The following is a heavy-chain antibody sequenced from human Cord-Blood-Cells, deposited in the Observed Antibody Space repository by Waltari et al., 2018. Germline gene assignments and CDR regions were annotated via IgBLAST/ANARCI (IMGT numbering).Heavy chain of an antibody. J-gene: IGHJ2*01. CDR2: IYYSGST. V-gene: IGHV4-39*01. D-gene: IGHD5-18*01. Sequence: QLQLQESGPGLVKPSETLSLTCTVSGGSISSSSYYWGWIRQPPGKGLEWIGSIYYSGSTYYNPSLKSRVTISVDTSKNQFSLKLSSVTAADTAVYYCARRGIQLRLRYFDLWGRGTLVTVSS. CDR1: GGSISSSSYY. CDR3: ARRGIQLRLRYFDL.